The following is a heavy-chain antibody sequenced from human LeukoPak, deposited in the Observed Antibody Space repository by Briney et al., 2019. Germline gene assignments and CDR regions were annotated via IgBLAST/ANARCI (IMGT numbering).Heavy chain of an antibody. D-gene: IGHD6-13*01. V-gene: IGHV4-34*01. J-gene: IGHJ4*02. CDR1: GGSFSGYY. Sequence: SETLSLTCAVYGGSFSGYYWSWIRQPPWKGLEWIGEINHSGSTNYNPPLKSRVTISVDTSNNQFSLKLTSVTAADTAVYYCARGLYSSSRNIWGYWGQGTLVTVSS. CDR3: ARGLYSSSRNIWGY. CDR2: INHSGST.